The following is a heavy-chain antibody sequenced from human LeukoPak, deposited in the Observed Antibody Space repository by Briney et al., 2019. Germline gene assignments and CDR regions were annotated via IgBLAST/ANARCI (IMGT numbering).Heavy chain of an antibody. D-gene: IGHD2-8*01. CDR2: ISYDGSNK. CDR3: ARVYGQMIDY. CDR1: GFSFSSYG. V-gene: IGHV3-30*03. J-gene: IGHJ4*02. Sequence: GRSLRLSCAASGFSFSSYGMHCARQAPGKGLEWVAVISYDGSNKYYALSVKGRFTISRDNSKNTLYLQMSSLRAEDTAVYYCARVYGQMIDYWGQGTLVTVSS.